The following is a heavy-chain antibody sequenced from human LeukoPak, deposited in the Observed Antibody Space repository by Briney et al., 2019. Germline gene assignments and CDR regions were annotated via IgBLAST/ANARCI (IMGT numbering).Heavy chain of an antibody. Sequence: GGSLRLSCAASGFSFSLYGMAWFRQIPGKGLEWVSTINDNSRNTHYADSVKARFTISRDNSKNTLYLEMHSLRVEDTALYYCTKDAGPFYDWFDPWGPGTRVTVSS. V-gene: IGHV3-23*01. CDR1: GFSFSLYG. CDR3: TKDAGPFYDWFDP. D-gene: IGHD2/OR15-2a*01. J-gene: IGHJ5*02. CDR2: INDNSRNT.